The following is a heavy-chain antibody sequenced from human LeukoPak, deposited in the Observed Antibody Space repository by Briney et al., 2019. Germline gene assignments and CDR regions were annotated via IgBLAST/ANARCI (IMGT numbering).Heavy chain of an antibody. CDR2: IKRKSDGGTT. V-gene: IGHV3-15*01. CDR1: GFTFGNTW. D-gene: IGHD3-10*01. CDR3: STGKVRES. Sequence: GGSLRLSCAASGFTFGNTWMSWVRQAPGKGLEWVGRIKRKSDGGTTDYTALVKGRFTISRDDSKNTLYLQMNSLKTEDTAVYYCSTGKVRESWGQGTLVTVSS. J-gene: IGHJ4*02.